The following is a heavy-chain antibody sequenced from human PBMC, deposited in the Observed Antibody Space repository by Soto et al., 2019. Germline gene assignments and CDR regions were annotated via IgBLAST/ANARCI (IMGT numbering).Heavy chain of an antibody. V-gene: IGHV2-5*01. J-gene: IGHJ4*02. CDR1: GFSLSTSGVG. CDR3: AHSGGFGELLLFGY. Sequence: QITLKESGPTLVKPTQTLTLTCTFSGFSLSTSGVGVGWIRQPPGKDLEWLALIYWNDDKRYSPSLKSRLTITKDTSKTQVVHTMTNMDPVDTATYYCAHSGGFGELLLFGYWGQGTLVTVSS. CDR2: IYWNDDK. D-gene: IGHD3-10*01.